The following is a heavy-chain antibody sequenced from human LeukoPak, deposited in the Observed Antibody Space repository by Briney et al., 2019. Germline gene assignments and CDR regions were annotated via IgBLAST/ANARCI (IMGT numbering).Heavy chain of an antibody. V-gene: IGHV3-23*01. J-gene: IGHJ4*02. Sequence: GGSLRLSCAASGFTFSSYAMSWVRQAPGKGLEWVSAISGSGGSTYYADSVKGRFTLSRDNSKNTLYLQMNSLRAEDTAVYYCATYSSSWYCFDYWGQGTLVTVSS. CDR3: ATYSSSWYCFDY. CDR2: ISGSGGST. CDR1: GFTFSSYA. D-gene: IGHD6-13*01.